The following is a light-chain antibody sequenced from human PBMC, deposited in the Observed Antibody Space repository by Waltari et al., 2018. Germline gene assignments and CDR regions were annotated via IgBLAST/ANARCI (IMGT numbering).Light chain of an antibody. CDR2: EVN. CDR3: SSYTNSSTYV. V-gene: IGLV2-14*01. J-gene: IGLJ1*01. Sequence: QSALTQPASVSGSPGQSITLSCTGTNSDVGGYNYVAWYQHRPGKAPQLLVSEVNNRPSGVSNRFSGSKSDNTASLTISGLLAEDEADYYCSSYTNSSTYVFGTGTKVTVL. CDR1: NSDVGGYNY.